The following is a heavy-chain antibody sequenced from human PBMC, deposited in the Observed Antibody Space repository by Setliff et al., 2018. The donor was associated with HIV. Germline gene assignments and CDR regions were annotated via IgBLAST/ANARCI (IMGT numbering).Heavy chain of an antibody. V-gene: IGHV3-21*01. J-gene: IGHJ3*02. CDR3: ARSRSTRDAFDT. CDR1: GLTFSNCG. D-gene: IGHD2-2*01. CDR2: ISSSSSYI. Sequence: PGGSLRLSCAASGLTFSNCGMNWVRQAPGKGLEWVSSISSSSSYIYYADSVKGRFTISRDNARNSLYLDMNTLRAEDTALYYCARSRSTRDAFDTWGQGTMVTVSS.